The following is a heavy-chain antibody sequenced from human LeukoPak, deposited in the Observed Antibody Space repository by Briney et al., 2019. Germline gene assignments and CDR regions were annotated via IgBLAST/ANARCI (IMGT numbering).Heavy chain of an antibody. V-gene: IGHV4-38-2*02. Sequence: SETLSLTCTVSGYSICSGYYWGWIRQPPGKGLEWIGSIYHSGSTYYNPSLKSRVTISVDTSKNQFSLKLSSVTAADTAVYYCARGGGEMDWWFDPWGQGTLVTVSS. CDR1: GYSICSGYY. J-gene: IGHJ5*02. D-gene: IGHD5-24*01. CDR2: IYHSGST. CDR3: ARGGGEMDWWFDP.